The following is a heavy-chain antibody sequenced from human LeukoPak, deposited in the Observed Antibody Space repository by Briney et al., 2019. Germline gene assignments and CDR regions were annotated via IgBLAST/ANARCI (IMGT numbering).Heavy chain of an antibody. D-gene: IGHD3-3*01. CDR2: ISSSSSYI. CDR1: GFTFSSYS. Sequence: PGGSLRLFCAASGFTFSSYSMNWVRQAPGKGLEWVSSISSSSSYIYYADSVKGRFTISRDNAKNSLYLQMNSLRAEDTAVCYCARGEYYDFWSGYFDYWGQGTLVTVSS. CDR3: ARGEYYDFWSGYFDY. V-gene: IGHV3-21*01. J-gene: IGHJ4*02.